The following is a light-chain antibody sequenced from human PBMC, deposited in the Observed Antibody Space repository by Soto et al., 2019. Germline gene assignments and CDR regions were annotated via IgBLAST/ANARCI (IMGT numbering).Light chain of an antibody. V-gene: IGKV1-5*03. J-gene: IGKJ1*01. Sequence: DIQMTQSPSTLSTSVGDRVTITCRASHNISSWLSWYQQKPGKAPNLLIYKASSLDSGVPSRFSGSGSGTEFTLTISSLQPDDFATYSCQQYSSYWWTFGQGTKVDIK. CDR3: QQYSSYWWT. CDR2: KAS. CDR1: HNISSW.